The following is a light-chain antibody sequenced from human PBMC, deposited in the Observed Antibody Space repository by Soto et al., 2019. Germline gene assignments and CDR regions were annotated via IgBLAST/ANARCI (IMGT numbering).Light chain of an antibody. CDR2: AAS. V-gene: IGKV3-15*01. CDR3: QQYNNWSLIT. CDR1: QSIGSN. Sequence: DIVMTQSPATLSVSPGERATLTCRTSQSIGSNLGWYQQKPGQAPRLLIYAASTRSTGIPARFSGSGSGTKLTLTISSLQSEDSLVYYCQQYNNWSLITFGQGTRLEIK. J-gene: IGKJ5*01.